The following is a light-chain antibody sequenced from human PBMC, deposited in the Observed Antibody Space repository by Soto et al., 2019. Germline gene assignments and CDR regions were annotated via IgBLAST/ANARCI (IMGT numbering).Light chain of an antibody. CDR1: GANIGSNY. CDR3: GAWDDNLSVVL. Sequence: QSALTQPPSVSAAPGQKVTISCSGSGANIGSNYVSWYQHLPGTAPKLVIYDSDRRPSEIPDRFSGSKSGTSATLDITGLQTGDEADYYCGAWDDNLSVVLFGGGTKVTVL. CDR2: DSD. V-gene: IGLV1-51*01. J-gene: IGLJ2*01.